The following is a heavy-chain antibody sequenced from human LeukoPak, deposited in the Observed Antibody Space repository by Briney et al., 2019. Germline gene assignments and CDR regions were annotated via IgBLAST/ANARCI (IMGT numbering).Heavy chain of an antibody. CDR2: INPDGTNI. CDR3: ARDEVAGYYYYYYGMDV. Sequence: GGSLRLSCVDSGFTFSADWFHWVRQAPGKGLMWLSRINPDGTNIMYADSVKGRFTISRDNARNTLYLQMNSLRAEDTAVYYCARDEVAGYYYYYYGMDVWGQGTTVTVSS. V-gene: IGHV3-74*03. D-gene: IGHD6-19*01. CDR1: GFTFSADW. J-gene: IGHJ6*02.